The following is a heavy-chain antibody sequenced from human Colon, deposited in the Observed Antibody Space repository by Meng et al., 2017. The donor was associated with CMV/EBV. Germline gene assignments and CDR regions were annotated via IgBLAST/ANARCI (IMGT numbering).Heavy chain of an antibody. CDR3: ARDKGTGAFDY. J-gene: IGHJ4*02. CDR2: ISYDGSKK. D-gene: IGHD3/OR15-3a*01. Sequence: GGSLRLPCAASGFTFSSYAMHWVRQAPGKGLEWVAFISYDGSKKKYADSVTGRFTISRDTPKDTLYLEVNSLKTDDTAIYYCARDKGTGAFDYWGQGSLVTVSS. V-gene: IGHV3-30*03. CDR1: GFTFSSYA.